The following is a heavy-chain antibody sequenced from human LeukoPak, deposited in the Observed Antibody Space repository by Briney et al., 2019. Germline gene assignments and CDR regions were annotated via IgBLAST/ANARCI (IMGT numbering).Heavy chain of an antibody. Sequence: QSGGSLRLSCAASGFTFSSYAMSWVRQAPGKGLEWVSAISGSGGSTYYADSMKGRFTISRDNSKNTLYLQMNSLRAEDTAVYYCASVVVVAATEGYWGQGTLVTVSS. CDR3: ASVVVVAATEGY. CDR2: ISGSGGST. CDR1: GFTFSSYA. J-gene: IGHJ4*02. V-gene: IGHV3-23*01. D-gene: IGHD2-15*01.